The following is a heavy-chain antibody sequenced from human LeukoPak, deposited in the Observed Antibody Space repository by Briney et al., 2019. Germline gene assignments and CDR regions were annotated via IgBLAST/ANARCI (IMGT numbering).Heavy chain of an antibody. J-gene: IGHJ4*02. Sequence: GGSLRLSCATSGFTFNDHYLGWVRQAPGKGLEWVGRTKNRANRYTTEYAASVKGRFTISRDDSKNTLFLQMNSLRAEDTAVYYCAKSGYTSSWSDQYYFDYWGQGTLVTVSS. CDR3: AKSGYTSSWSDQYYFDY. V-gene: IGHV3-72*01. CDR1: GFTFNDHY. CDR2: TKNRANRYTT. D-gene: IGHD6-13*01.